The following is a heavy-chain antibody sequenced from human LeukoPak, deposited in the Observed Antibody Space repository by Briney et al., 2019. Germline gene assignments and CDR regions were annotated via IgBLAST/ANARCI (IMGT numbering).Heavy chain of an antibody. J-gene: IGHJ4*02. V-gene: IGHV4-59*08. CDR1: GGSISSYY. D-gene: IGHD6-13*01. CDR3: ARHQQQLGDFDY. CDR2: IYYSGST. Sequence: SETLSLTCTVSGGSISSYYWSWIRQPPGKGLEWIGYIYYSGSTNYSPSLKSRVTISVDTSKNQFSLKLSSVTAADTAVYYCARHQQQLGDFDYWGQGTLVTVSS.